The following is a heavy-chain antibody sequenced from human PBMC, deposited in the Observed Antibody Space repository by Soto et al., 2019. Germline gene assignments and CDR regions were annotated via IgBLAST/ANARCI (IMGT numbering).Heavy chain of an antibody. V-gene: IGHV4-39*01. CDR1: GGSISSSSYY. J-gene: IGHJ4*02. CDR3: ARHLAGYSSGWYDY. D-gene: IGHD6-19*01. Sequence: SETLSLTCTVSGGSISSSSYYWGWIRQPPGKGLEWIGSIYYRGSTYYNPSLKSRVTISVDTSKNQFPLMLSSVTAADAVVYYGARHLAGYSSGWYDYWGQGTLVTVSS. CDR2: IYYRGST.